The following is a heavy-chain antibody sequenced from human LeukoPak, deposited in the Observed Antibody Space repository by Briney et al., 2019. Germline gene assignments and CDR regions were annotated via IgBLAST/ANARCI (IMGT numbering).Heavy chain of an antibody. V-gene: IGHV6-1*01. J-gene: IGHJ5*02. Sequence: SQTLSLTCAISGDSVSSNSAAWNWIRQSPSKGLEWLGRTYYRSKWYNDYAVSVKSRITINPDTSKNQFSLQLNSVTPEDTAVYYCARGYGYSSSRPRTYWFDPWGQGTLVTVSS. CDR2: TYYRSKWYN. CDR3: ARGYGYSSSRPRTYWFDP. CDR1: GDSVSSNSAA. D-gene: IGHD6-13*01.